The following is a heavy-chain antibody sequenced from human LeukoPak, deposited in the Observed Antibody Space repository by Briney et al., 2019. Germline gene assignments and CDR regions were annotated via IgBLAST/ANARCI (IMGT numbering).Heavy chain of an antibody. CDR2: VSYRGST. CDR1: GGSISNTNYY. V-gene: IGHV4-39*07. J-gene: IGHJ4*02. D-gene: IGHD5-18*01. CDR3: AREIYSYGYMCYFDY. Sequence: SETLSLTCTVSGGSISNTNYYWAWIRQPPGRGLEWIGSVSYRGSTYDNPSLKSRVTISVDTSKNQFSLKMSSVTAADTAVYYCAREIYSYGYMCYFDYWGQGTLVTVSS.